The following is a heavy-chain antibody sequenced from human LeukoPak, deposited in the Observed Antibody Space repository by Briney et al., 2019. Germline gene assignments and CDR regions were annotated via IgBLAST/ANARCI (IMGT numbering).Heavy chain of an antibody. V-gene: IGHV4-30-2*01. J-gene: IGHJ5*02. Sequence: SETLSLTCAVSGGSISSGGYSWSWIRQPPGKGLEWIGYIYHSGSTYYNPSLKSRVTISVDRSKKQFSLKLSSVTAADTAVYYCARVNYDILTGQGGWFGPWGQGTLVTVSS. D-gene: IGHD3-9*01. CDR3: ARVNYDILTGQGGWFGP. CDR1: GGSISSGGYS. CDR2: IYHSGST.